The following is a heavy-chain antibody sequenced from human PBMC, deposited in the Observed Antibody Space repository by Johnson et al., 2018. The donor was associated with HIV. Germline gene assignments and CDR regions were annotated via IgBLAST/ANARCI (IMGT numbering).Heavy chain of an antibody. CDR2: ISYDGSNK. V-gene: IGHV3-30-3*01. J-gene: IGHJ3*02. D-gene: IGHD2-15*01. CDR1: GFTFSSYA. CDR3: ASGRVGGNDAFDI. Sequence: QVQLVESGGGVVQPGRSLRLSCAASGFTFSSYAMHWVRQAPGKGLEWVAVISYDGSNKYYADSVKGRFTISRDNSKNTLYLQMKSLRDEDTAVYYCASGRVGGNDAFDIWGQGTMVTVSS.